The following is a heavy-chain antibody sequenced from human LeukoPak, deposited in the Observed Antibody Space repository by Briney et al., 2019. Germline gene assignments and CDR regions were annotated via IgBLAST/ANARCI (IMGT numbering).Heavy chain of an antibody. D-gene: IGHD3-22*01. V-gene: IGHV4-59*01. J-gene: IGHJ4*02. CDR2: IYYSGST. Sequence: SETLSLTCTVSGVSISSYYWSWIRQPPGKGLEWIGYIYYSGSTNYNPSLKSRVTISVDTSKNQFSLKLSSVTAADPAVYYCAREGSDSSGYYSDYWGQGTLVTVSS. CDR3: AREGSDSSGYYSDY. CDR1: GVSISSYY.